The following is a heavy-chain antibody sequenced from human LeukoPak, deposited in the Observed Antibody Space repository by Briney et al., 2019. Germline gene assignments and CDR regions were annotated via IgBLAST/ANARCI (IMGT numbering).Heavy chain of an antibody. J-gene: IGHJ2*01. CDR3: ARATGEYGSSWSYWYFDL. CDR1: GGSISSYY. Sequence: SETLSLTCTVSGGSISSYYWSWIRQPPGKGLEWIGYIYYSGSTNYNPSLKSRVTISVDTSKNQFSLKLSSVTAADTAVYYCARATGEYGSSWSYWYFDLWGRGALVTVSS. V-gene: IGHV4-59*01. D-gene: IGHD6-13*01. CDR2: IYYSGST.